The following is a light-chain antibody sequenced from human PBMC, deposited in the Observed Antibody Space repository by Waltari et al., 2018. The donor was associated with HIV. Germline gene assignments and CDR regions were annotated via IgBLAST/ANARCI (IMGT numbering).Light chain of an antibody. Sequence: QSALTQPASVSGSPGQSITISCTGTSSDVGGYNYVSWYQQHPGKAPKLIIYNVSNRPSGVSNRFSGSKSGNTASLTISGLQAEDEADYYCNSYTSGSTYVFGTGTKVTVL. CDR1: SSDVGGYNY. J-gene: IGLJ1*01. CDR2: NVS. CDR3: NSYTSGSTYV. V-gene: IGLV2-14*03.